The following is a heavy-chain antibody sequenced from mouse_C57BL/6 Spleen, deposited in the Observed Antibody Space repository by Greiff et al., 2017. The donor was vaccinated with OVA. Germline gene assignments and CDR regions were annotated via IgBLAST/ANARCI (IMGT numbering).Heavy chain of an antibody. V-gene: IGHV1-9*01. D-gene: IGHD2-4*01. J-gene: IGHJ1*03. Sequence: VKVVESGAELMKPGASVKLSCKATGYTFTGYWIEWVKQRPGHGLEWIGEILPGSGSTNYNEKFKGKATFTADTSSNTAYMQLSSLTTEDSAIYYCASYDYDGSYWYFDVWGTGTTVTVSS. CDR2: ILPGSGST. CDR3: ASYDYDGSYWYFDV. CDR1: GYTFTGYW.